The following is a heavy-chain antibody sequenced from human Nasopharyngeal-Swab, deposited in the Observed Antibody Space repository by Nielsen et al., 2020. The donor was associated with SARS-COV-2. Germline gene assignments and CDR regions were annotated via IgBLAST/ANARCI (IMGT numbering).Heavy chain of an antibody. D-gene: IGHD6-19*01. Sequence: GESLKPSRAVSGLTVIINYMSWVRQAPGKGLEWVSLIYGGGSTYYADSVKGRFTISRGNSKNTLYLHMNSLRADDTAVYYCARGNSGWSLNYYYYGMDVWGQGTTVTVSS. V-gene: IGHV3-53*01. CDR2: IYGGGST. J-gene: IGHJ6*02. CDR1: GLTVIINY. CDR3: ARGNSGWSLNYYYYGMDV.